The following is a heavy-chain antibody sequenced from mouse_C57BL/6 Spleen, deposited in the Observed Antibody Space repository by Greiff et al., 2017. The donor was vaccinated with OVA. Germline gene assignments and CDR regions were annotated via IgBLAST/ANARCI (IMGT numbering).Heavy chain of an antibody. CDR1: GFSLTSYG. V-gene: IGHV2-5*01. D-gene: IGHD2-12*01. J-gene: IGHJ2*01. Sequence: QVQLKESGPGLVQPSQSLSITCTVSGFSLTSYGVHWVRQSPGKGLEWLGVIWRGGSTDYNAAFMSRLSITKDNSKSQVFFKMNSLQADDTAIYYCAKEEGAYYSHYFDYWGQGTTLTVSS. CDR2: IWRGGST. CDR3: AKEEGAYYSHYFDY.